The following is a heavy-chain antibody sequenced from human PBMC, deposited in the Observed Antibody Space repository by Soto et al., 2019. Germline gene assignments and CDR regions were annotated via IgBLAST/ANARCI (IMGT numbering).Heavy chain of an antibody. CDR2: IHYSGTT. Sequence: VQLQESGPGLVKPSETLSLTCTGSGTSISSYYWSWIRQPPGKGLEWIANIHYSGTTNYNPSLARRVTLSVDTSKNQFSLKMTSVTAADRAVYFCARYNSYAIDYWGRGTLVTVSS. D-gene: IGHD2-8*01. V-gene: IGHV4-59*01. CDR1: GTSISSYY. J-gene: IGHJ4*02. CDR3: ARYNSYAIDY.